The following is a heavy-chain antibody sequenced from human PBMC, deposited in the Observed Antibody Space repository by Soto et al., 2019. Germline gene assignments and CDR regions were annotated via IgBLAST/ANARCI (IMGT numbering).Heavy chain of an antibody. Sequence: GASVKVSCKASGYTFTSYGISWVRQAPGHGLEWMGWISAYNGNTNYAQKLQGRVTMTTDTSTSTAYMELRSLRSDDTAVYYCARDTEGLPDLYYYGMDGWGQGTTVTVSS. CDR1: GYTFTSYG. J-gene: IGHJ6*02. CDR3: ARDTEGLPDLYYYGMDG. D-gene: IGHD3-3*01. CDR2: ISAYNGNT. V-gene: IGHV1-18*01.